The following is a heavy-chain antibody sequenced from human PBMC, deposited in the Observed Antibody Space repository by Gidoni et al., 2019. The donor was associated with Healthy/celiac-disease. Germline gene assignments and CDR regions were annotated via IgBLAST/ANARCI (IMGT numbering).Heavy chain of an antibody. Sequence: QVQLVESGGGVVQPGRSLRISWAASGFTFSSDGMHWVRQAPGKGLEWVAVIWYDGSNKYYADSLKGRFTISRDNSKNTLYLQMNSLRAEDTAVYYCARVGTVVRSPFDYWGQGTLVTVSS. V-gene: IGHV3-33*01. D-gene: IGHD6-6*01. CDR1: GFTFSSDG. CDR2: IWYDGSNK. J-gene: IGHJ4*02. CDR3: ARVGTVVRSPFDY.